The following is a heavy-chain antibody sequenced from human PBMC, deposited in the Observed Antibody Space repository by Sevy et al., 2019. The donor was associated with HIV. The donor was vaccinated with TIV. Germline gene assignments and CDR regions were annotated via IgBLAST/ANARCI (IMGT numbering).Heavy chain of an antibody. CDR2: IKSKTDGGTT. Sequence: GGSLRLSCAASGFTFSDAWMTWVRQAPGKGLEWVGRIKSKTDGGTTDYPAPVKGRFTISRDDSKNTLYLQMNSLKTEDTAVYYCTAIDFGVVIRYFDFWGQGALVTVSS. V-gene: IGHV3-15*01. CDR3: TAIDFGVVIRYFDF. D-gene: IGHD3-3*01. J-gene: IGHJ4*02. CDR1: GFTFSDAW.